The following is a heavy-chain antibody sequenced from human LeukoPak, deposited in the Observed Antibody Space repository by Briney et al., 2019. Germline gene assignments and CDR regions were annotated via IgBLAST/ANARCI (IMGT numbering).Heavy chain of an antibody. D-gene: IGHD2-21*02. J-gene: IGHJ3*02. V-gene: IGHV3-48*03. Sequence: PGGSLRLSCAASGFTFSSYEMNWVRQAPGKGLEWVSYISSSGSTIYYADSVKGRFTISRDNAKNSLYLQMNSLRAEDTAVYYCARLRVTAIRDAFDIWGQGTMVTVSS. CDR3: ARLRVTAIRDAFDI. CDR1: GFTFSSYE. CDR2: ISSSGSTI.